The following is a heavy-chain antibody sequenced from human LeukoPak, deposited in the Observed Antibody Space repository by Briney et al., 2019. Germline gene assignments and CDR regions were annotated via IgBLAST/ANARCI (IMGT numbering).Heavy chain of an antibody. V-gene: IGHV4-59*01. CDR2: IYYGGST. Sequence: SETLCLSCTVSGTSISSYYRSWVRQPPGKGLEWIAYIYYGGSTNYDRSVKSRVTVSVYTSKSQFSLKLCSVSAADTAVYYCARPFRGGWYYFEYWGQGTLVTVPS. D-gene: IGHD6-19*01. CDR1: GTSISSYY. CDR3: ARPFRGGWYYFEY. J-gene: IGHJ4*02.